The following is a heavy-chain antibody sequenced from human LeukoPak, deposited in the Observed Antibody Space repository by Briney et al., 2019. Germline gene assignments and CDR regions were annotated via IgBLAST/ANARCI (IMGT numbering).Heavy chain of an antibody. V-gene: IGHV1-18*01. CDR1: GYTFTSYD. D-gene: IGHD4-17*01. Sequence: ASVKVSCKASGYTFTSYDINWVRQATGQGLEWMGWISAYNANTHYAQKLQGRVTMTTDTSTSTAYMELRSLRSDDTAVYYCARVAGDYHFDYWGQGTLVTVSS. CDR3: ARVAGDYHFDY. J-gene: IGHJ4*02. CDR2: ISAYNANT.